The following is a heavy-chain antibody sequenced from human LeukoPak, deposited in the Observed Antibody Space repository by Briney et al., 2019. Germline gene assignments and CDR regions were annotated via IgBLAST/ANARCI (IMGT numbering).Heavy chain of an antibody. Sequence: GGSLRFSCAASGFTFSSYGMHWVRQAPGKGLEWVAFIRYDGSNKYYADSVKGRFTISRDNSKNTLYLQMNSLRAEDTAVYYCAKDHFLYSYGSAYYFDYWGQGTLVTVSS. CDR1: GFTFSSYG. V-gene: IGHV3-30*02. CDR3: AKDHFLYSYGSAYYFDY. J-gene: IGHJ4*02. D-gene: IGHD5-18*01. CDR2: IRYDGSNK.